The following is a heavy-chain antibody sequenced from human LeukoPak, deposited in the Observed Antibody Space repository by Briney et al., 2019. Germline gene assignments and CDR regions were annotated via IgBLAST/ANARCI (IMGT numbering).Heavy chain of an antibody. CDR2: ISISNI. CDR3: ARDLYRTVTNYWGNYYHAMDV. CDR1: GFTFSSYS. J-gene: IGHJ6*02. Sequence: GGSLRLSCAASGFTFSSYSMNWVRQAPGKGLEWVSYISISNIYYADSVKGRFTISRDNAKNSLYLQMNSLRAEDTAVYYCARDLYRTVTNYWGNYYHAMDVWGQGTTVTVSS. D-gene: IGHD4-17*01. V-gene: IGHV3-48*01.